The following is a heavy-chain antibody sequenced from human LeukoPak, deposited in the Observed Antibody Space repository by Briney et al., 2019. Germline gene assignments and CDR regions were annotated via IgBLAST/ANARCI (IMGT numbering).Heavy chain of an antibody. CDR2: ISSSSSYI. J-gene: IGHJ4*02. V-gene: IGHV3-21*01. D-gene: IGHD3-10*01. CDR3: ALLWFGELSVDY. Sequence: GGSLRLSCAASGFTFSSYSMNWVRQAPGKGLEWVSSISSSSSYIYYADSVKGRFTISRDNAKNSLYLQMNSLRAEDTAVYYCALLWFGELSVDYWGQGTLVTVSS. CDR1: GFTFSSYS.